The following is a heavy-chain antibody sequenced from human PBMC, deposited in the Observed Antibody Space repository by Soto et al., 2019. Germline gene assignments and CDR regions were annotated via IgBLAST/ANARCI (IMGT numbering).Heavy chain of an antibody. Sequence: ASVKVSCKASGYTFTGYYMHWVRQAPGQGLEWMGWINPNSGGTNYAQKFQGRVTMTRDTSISTAYMELSRLRSDDTAVYYCARANSSPGLYYYGMDVWGQGTTVTVSS. V-gene: IGHV1-2*02. CDR1: GYTFTGYY. D-gene: IGHD6-13*01. CDR2: INPNSGGT. CDR3: ARANSSPGLYYYGMDV. J-gene: IGHJ6*02.